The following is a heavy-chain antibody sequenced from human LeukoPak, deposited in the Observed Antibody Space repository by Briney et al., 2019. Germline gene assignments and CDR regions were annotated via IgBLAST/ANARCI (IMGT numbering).Heavy chain of an antibody. Sequence: GGSLRLSCAASGFTFSSYGMHWVRQAPGKGLEWVAVISSGGSYKYYANSVKGRFTISRDNSKNTVYLQMNSLRAEDTAVYYCAKDLDSSGYSHWGQGTLVTVSS. CDR2: ISSGGSYK. D-gene: IGHD3-22*01. CDR3: AKDLDSSGYSH. V-gene: IGHV3-30*18. J-gene: IGHJ4*02. CDR1: GFTFSSYG.